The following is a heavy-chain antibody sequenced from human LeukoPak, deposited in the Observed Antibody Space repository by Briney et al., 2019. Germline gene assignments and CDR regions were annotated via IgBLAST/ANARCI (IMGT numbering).Heavy chain of an antibody. CDR3: ARGRERMQQPLDY. CDR2: IYYSGST. J-gene: IGHJ4*02. CDR1: GGSISSYY. Sequence: PSETLSLTCTVSGGSISSYYWSWLRQPPGKGLEWIGYIYYSGSTNYNPSLKSRVTISVDTSKNQFSLKLSSVTAADTAVYYCARGRERMQQPLDYWGQGTLVTVSS. V-gene: IGHV4-59*12. D-gene: IGHD6-13*01.